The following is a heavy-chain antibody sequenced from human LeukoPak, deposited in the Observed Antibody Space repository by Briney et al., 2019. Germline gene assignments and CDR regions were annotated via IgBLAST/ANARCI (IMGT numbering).Heavy chain of an antibody. J-gene: IGHJ4*02. D-gene: IGHD2-15*01. CDR3: ARETLPIVVVVAATDLFDY. CDR1: GFTFDDYG. V-gene: IGHV3-20*04. CDR2: INWNGGMT. Sequence: GGSLRLSCAASGFTFDDYGMSWVRQGPGKGLEWVSGINWNGGMTAYADSVKGRFTISRDNAKNSLYLQMNSLRAEDTAVYYCARETLPIVVVVAATDLFDYWGQGTLVTVSS.